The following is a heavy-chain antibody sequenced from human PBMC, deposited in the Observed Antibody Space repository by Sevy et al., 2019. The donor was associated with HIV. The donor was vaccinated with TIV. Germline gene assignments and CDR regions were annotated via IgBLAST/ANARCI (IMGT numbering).Heavy chain of an antibody. V-gene: IGHV1-69*13. CDR2: IIPIFSTT. Sequence: ASVKVSCKASGGTFSTDALSWVRQAPGQRLEWMGRIIPIFSTTQYAQKFQGRVTIIEDASTSTAYMELSSLISENTAVYYGARDPGIALAGLIYYFDYWGQGTLVTVSS. CDR3: ARDPGIALAGLIYYFDY. CDR1: GGTFSTDA. J-gene: IGHJ4*02. D-gene: IGHD6-19*01.